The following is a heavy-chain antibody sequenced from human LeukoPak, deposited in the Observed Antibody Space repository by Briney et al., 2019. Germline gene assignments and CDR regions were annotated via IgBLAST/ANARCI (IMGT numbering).Heavy chain of an antibody. CDR1: GFTFRSYA. Sequence: PGGSLRLSCAASGFTFRSYAMHWVRQAPGKGLEWVAVISYDGSNKYYADSVKGRFTISRDNSKNTLYLQMNSLRADDTAVYYCARDAGSGSYFDYWGQGTLVTVSS. D-gene: IGHD3-10*01. CDR2: ISYDGSNK. J-gene: IGHJ4*02. V-gene: IGHV3-30*04. CDR3: ARDAGSGSYFDY.